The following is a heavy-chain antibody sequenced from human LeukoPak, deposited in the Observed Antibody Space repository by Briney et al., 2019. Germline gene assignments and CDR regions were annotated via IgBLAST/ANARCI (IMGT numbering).Heavy chain of an antibody. D-gene: IGHD6-13*01. CDR1: GFTFDDYG. J-gene: IGHJ4*02. CDR2: INWNGGST. CDR3: ARGGAAAATDY. Sequence: GGSLRLSCAASGFTFDDYGMSWVRQAPGKGLEWVSGINWNGGSTGYADSVKGRFTISRDNAKNSLYLQTNSLRAEDTALYYCARGGAAAATDYWGQGTLVTVSS. V-gene: IGHV3-20*04.